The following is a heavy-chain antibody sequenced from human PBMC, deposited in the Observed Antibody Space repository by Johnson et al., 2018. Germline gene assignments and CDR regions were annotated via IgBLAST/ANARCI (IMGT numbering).Heavy chain of an antibody. Sequence: QVQLVQSGGGVVQPGRSLRLSCAASGFTFSSYGMHWVRQAPGKGLEWVAVIWYDGSNTYYADSVKGRFTISRDNSKNTLYLQMNSLRAEDTAVYYCAREKDDAFDIWGQGTMVTVSS. J-gene: IGHJ3*02. CDR1: GFTFSSYG. CDR3: AREKDDAFDI. V-gene: IGHV3-33*01. CDR2: IWYDGSNT.